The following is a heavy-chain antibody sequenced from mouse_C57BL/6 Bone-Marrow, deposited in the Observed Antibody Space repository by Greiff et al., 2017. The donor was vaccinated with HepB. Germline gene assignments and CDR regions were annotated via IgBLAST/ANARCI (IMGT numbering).Heavy chain of an antibody. CDR3: AKPSDYYGSSYWYFDV. V-gene: IGHV5-4*03. D-gene: IGHD1-1*01. CDR1: GFTFSSYA. Sequence: DVKLVESGGGLVKPGGSLKLSCAASGFTFSSYAMSWVRQTPEKRLEWVATISDGGSYTYYPDNVKGRFTISRDNAKNNLYLQMSHLKSEDTAMYYCAKPSDYYGSSYWYFDVWGTGTTVTVAS. CDR2: ISDGGSYT. J-gene: IGHJ1*03.